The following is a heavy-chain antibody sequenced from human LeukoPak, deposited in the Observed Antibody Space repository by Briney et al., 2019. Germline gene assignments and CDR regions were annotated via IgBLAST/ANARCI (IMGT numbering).Heavy chain of an antibody. J-gene: IGHJ4*02. CDR1: GYTFTGYY. CDR2: INPNSGGT. CDR3: ARGPLRYFDWDPPDY. V-gene: IGHV1-2*02. D-gene: IGHD3-9*01. Sequence: GASVKVSCTASGYTFTGYYMHWVRQAPGQGLEWMGWINPNSGGTNYAQKFQGRVTMTRDTSISTAYMELSRLRSDDTAVYYCARGPLRYFDWDPPDYWGQGTLVTVSS.